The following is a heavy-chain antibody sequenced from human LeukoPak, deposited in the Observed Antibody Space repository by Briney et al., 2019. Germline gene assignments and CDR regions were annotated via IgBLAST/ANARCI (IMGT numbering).Heavy chain of an antibody. J-gene: IGHJ4*02. Sequence: PGGSLRLSCAASGFTFSSYGMHWVRQAPGKGLEWMAVISYDGSNKYYADSVKGRFTISRDNSKNTLYLQMNSLRAEDTAVYYCARGSYYNNWGQGTLVTVSS. CDR1: GFTFSSYG. CDR3: ARGSYYNN. D-gene: IGHD3-10*01. CDR2: ISYDGSNK. V-gene: IGHV3-30*03.